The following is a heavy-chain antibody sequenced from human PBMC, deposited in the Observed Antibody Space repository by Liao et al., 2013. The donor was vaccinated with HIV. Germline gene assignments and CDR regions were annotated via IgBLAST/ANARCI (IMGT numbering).Heavy chain of an antibody. CDR3: AREGDFWSGDNDY. CDR2: IHYSAST. D-gene: IGHD3-3*01. CDR1: GGSISSYY. J-gene: IGHJ4*02. Sequence: QVQLQESGPGLVKPSETLSLTCTVSGGSISSYYWSWIRQSPGKGLEWIGYIHYSASTNYNPSLTSRVTMSVDTPKKQFSLNLSSVTAADTAVYYCAREGDFWSGDNDYWGQGTLVTVSS. V-gene: IGHV4-59*12.